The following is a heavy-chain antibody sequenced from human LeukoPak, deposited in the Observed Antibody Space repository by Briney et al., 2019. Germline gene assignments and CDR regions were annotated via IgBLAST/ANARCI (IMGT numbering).Heavy chain of an antibody. CDR1: GGSISSGGYY. CDR2: IYHSGST. D-gene: IGHD1-26*01. Sequence: SETLSLTCTVSGGSISSGGYYWSWIRQPPGKGLEWIGYIYHSGSTYYNPSLKSRVTISVDTSKNQFSLKLSSVTAADTAVYYCARGLEVGASYWGQGTLVTASS. CDR3: ARGLEVGASY. J-gene: IGHJ4*02. V-gene: IGHV4-30-2*01.